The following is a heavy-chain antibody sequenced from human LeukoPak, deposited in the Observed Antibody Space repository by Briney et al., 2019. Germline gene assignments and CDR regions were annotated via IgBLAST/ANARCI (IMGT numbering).Heavy chain of an antibody. CDR2: INWNGGST. V-gene: IGHV3-20*04. CDR1: GFSFDDYG. CDR3: ARGSVVDESGSYYRWFDL. Sequence: GGSLRLSCVASGFSFDDYGMSWVRQAPGKGLELVSGINWNGGSTGYADSVKGRFTISRDNRENSLYLHLNSLGVEDTAVYYCARGSVVDESGSYYRWFDLWGQGSLVTVS. J-gene: IGHJ5*01. D-gene: IGHD3-10*01.